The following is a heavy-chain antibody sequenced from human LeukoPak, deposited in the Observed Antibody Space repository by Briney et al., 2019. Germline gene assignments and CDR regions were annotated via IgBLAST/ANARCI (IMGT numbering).Heavy chain of an antibody. CDR3: ASSLNAGYSSGGYNTAYYYGMDV. Sequence: SETLSLTCTVSGGSISSYYWSWIRQPPGKGLEWIGYIYYSGSTNYNPSLKSRVTISVDTSKNQFSLKLSSVTAADTAVYYCASSLNAGYSSGGYNTAYYYGMDVWGQGTTVTVSS. CDR1: GGSISSYY. CDR2: IYYSGST. D-gene: IGHD6-19*01. V-gene: IGHV4-59*08. J-gene: IGHJ6*02.